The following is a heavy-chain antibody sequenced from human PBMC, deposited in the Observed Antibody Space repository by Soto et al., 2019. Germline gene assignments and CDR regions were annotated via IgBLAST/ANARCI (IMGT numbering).Heavy chain of an antibody. CDR2: ISGGDGNT. Sequence: QVQLVQSGAEVKKPGVSVNISCKASGYTFTSYAIHWVRLAPGQRPEWMGWISGGDGNTKYSPKFQGRVTITRDTSASTAYMELSSLRSEDTAVYHCATGPRREYWGQGSLVTVSS. CDR3: ATGPRREY. J-gene: IGHJ4*02. CDR1: GYTFTSYA. V-gene: IGHV1-3*01.